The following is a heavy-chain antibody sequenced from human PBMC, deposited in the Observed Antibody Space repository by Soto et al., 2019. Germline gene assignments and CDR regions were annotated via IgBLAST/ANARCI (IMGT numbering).Heavy chain of an antibody. CDR2: IYYSGST. CDR1: GGSISSYY. V-gene: IGHV4-59*08. D-gene: IGHD2-15*01. Sequence: QVQLQESGPGLVKPSETLSLTCTVSGGSISSYYWSWIRQPPGKGLEWIGYIYYSGSTNYNPSLKSLVTISVDTSKNQFSLKLSSVTAADTAVYYCARHIPIYCSGGSCYSSWFDPWGQGTLVTVSS. CDR3: ARHIPIYCSGGSCYSSWFDP. J-gene: IGHJ5*02.